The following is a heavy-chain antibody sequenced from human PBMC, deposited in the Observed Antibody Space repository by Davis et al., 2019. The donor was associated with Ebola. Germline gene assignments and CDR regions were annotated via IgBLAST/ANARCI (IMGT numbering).Heavy chain of an antibody. CDR2: INHSGST. Sequence: MPSETLSLPCAVHGGSFSGYYWSWIRQPPGKGLEWIGEINHSGSTNYNPSLKSRVTISVDTSKNQFSLKLRSVTAADTAVYYCARGKTYSVYWGQGTLVTVSS. CDR1: GGSFSGYY. V-gene: IGHV4-34*01. J-gene: IGHJ4*02. CDR3: ARGKTYSVY.